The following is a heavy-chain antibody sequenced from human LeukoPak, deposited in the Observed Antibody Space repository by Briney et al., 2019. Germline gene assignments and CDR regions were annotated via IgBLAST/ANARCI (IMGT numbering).Heavy chain of an antibody. CDR1: GFSFSRYS. CDR2: IRTSSSYI. CDR3: ARGDPDISFAVAGEAFDI. J-gene: IGHJ3*02. D-gene: IGHD6-19*01. Sequence: PGGSLRLSCAASGFSFSRYSMNWVRQAPGKGLEWVSSIRTSSSYIYYAESLKGRFTISRDNAKNSLYLQMNSLRGDDTAGYYCARGDPDISFAVAGEAFDIWGQGTMVTVSS. V-gene: IGHV3-21*01.